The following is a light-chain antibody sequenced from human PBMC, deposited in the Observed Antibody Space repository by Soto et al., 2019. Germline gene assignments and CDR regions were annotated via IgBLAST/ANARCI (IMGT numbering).Light chain of an antibody. CDR3: AAWDDSLNGGV. Sequence: QSVLTQAPSASGTPGQRVTISCSGSSSNIGSNTVSWYQQVPGTAPKLLIYSNDQRPSGVPDRFSGSKSGTSASLAIGGLQSEDEADYYCAAWDDSLNGGVFGGGTQLTV. CDR1: SSNIGSNT. CDR2: SND. V-gene: IGLV1-44*01. J-gene: IGLJ3*02.